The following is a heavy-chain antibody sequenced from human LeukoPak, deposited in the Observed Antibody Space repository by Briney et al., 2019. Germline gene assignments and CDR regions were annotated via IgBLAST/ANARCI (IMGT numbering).Heavy chain of an antibody. CDR2: IYTSGST. D-gene: IGHD6-25*01. J-gene: IGHJ3*02. CDR3: ARAPQRSLDAFDI. CDR1: GGSISSGSYY. Sequence: PSETLSLTCTASGGSISSGSYYWSWIRQPAGKGLEWIGRIYTSGSTNYNPSLKSRVTISVDTSKNQFSLKLSSVTAADTAVYYCARAPQRSLDAFDIWGQGTMVTVSS. V-gene: IGHV4-61*02.